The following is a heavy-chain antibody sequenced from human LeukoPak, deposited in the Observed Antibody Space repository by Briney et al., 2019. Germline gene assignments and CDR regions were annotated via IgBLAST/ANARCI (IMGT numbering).Heavy chain of an antibody. V-gene: IGHV1-2*02. J-gene: IGHJ4*02. CDR2: INPNSGGT. CDR1: GYTFTGYY. D-gene: IGHD3-22*01. Sequence: ASVKVSCKASGYTFTGYYMHWVRQAPGQGLEWMGWINPNSGGTNYAQKFQGRVTMTRDTSISTAYMELSSLRSDDTAVYYCARDAPLFYYYDSSGYPDYWGQGTLVTVSS. CDR3: ARDAPLFYYYDSSGYPDY.